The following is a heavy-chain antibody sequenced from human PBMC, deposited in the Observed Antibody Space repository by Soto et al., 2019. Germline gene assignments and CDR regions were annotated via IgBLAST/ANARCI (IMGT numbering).Heavy chain of an antibody. D-gene: IGHD3-22*01. CDR2: INPNSGGT. V-gene: IGHV1-2*02. CDR1: GYTFTGYY. J-gene: IGHJ5*02. Sequence: QVQLVQSGAEVKKPGASVKVSCKASGYTFTGYYMHWVRQAPGQGLEWMGWINPNSGGTNYAQKFQGRVTMTRDTSSSTAYMELSRLRSDDTAVYYCARRGYDSSGYYGDWFDPWGQGTLVTVSS. CDR3: ARRGYDSSGYYGDWFDP.